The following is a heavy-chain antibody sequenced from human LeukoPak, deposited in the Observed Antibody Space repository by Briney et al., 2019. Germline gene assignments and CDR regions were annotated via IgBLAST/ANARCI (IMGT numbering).Heavy chain of an antibody. D-gene: IGHD3-22*01. V-gene: IGHV4-30-4*01. CDR3: ASQPYYDSSGFNLY. Sequence: SQTLSLTCTVSGGSISSGDYYWRWLRQPPGKGLEWIVYIYYSGSTYYNPSLKSRVTISVDTSKNQFSLKLSSVTAADTAVYYCASQPYYDSSGFNLYWGQGTLVTVSS. CDR2: IYYSGST. CDR1: GGSISSGDYY. J-gene: IGHJ4*02.